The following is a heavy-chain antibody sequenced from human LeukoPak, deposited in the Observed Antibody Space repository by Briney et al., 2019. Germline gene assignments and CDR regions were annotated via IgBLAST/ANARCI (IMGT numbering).Heavy chain of an antibody. J-gene: IGHJ5*02. CDR1: GGSISSGSYY. CDR2: IYTSGST. CDR3: ARGSGDILTGYPNWFDP. V-gene: IGHV4-61*02. D-gene: IGHD3-9*01. Sequence: PSETLSLTCTVSGGSISSGSYYWSWIRQPAGKGLEWIGRIYTSGSTNYNPSLKSRVTISVDTSKNQFSLKLSSVTAADTAVYYCARGSGDILTGYPNWFDPWGQGTLVTVSS.